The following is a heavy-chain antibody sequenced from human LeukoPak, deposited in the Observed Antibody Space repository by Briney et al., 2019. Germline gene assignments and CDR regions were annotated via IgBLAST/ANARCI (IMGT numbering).Heavy chain of an antibody. CDR1: GGSVSSGSYY. V-gene: IGHV4-61*01. J-gene: IGHJ4*02. CDR2: IYYSGST. Sequence: PSETLSLTCTVSGGSVSSGSYYWSCIRQPPGKGLGWIGYIYYSGSTNYNPSLKSRVTISVDTSKNQFSLKLSSVTAAETAVYYCARMYYYGSGSYYTLIDYWGQGTLVTVSS. D-gene: IGHD3-10*01. CDR3: ARMYYYGSGSYYTLIDY.